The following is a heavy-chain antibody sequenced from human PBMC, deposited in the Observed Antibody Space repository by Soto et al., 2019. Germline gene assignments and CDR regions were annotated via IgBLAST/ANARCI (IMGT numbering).Heavy chain of an antibody. V-gene: IGHV4-31*03. D-gene: IGHD6-6*01. Sequence: SETLSLTCTVSSGSISSGGYHWSWIRQHPGKGLELIGYIHYTGSTYYNPSLKSRLTISVDTSKNQFSLRLSSVTAADTAVYYCARDSAIAARAFDIWGRGTKVTVSS. CDR2: IHYTGST. CDR3: ARDSAIAARAFDI. CDR1: SGSISSGGYH. J-gene: IGHJ3*02.